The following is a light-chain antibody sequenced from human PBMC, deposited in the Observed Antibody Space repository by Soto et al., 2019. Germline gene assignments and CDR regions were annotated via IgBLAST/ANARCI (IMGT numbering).Light chain of an antibody. CDR1: QTVGRF. Sequence: DIVLTQSPATLSLSPGDRVTLSCRASQTVGRFLSWYQHSPGQGPRLLVYDASNRATGVPARFSGSGSETDFTLTISSLEPEYSAVYYCQQRIHWPITFGQGTRLEIK. J-gene: IGKJ5*01. V-gene: IGKV3-11*01. CDR3: QQRIHWPIT. CDR2: DAS.